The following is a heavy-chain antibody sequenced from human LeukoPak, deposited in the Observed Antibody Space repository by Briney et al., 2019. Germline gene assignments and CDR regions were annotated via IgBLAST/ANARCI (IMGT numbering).Heavy chain of an antibody. CDR3: ARAPYDILTGYSPYYFES. J-gene: IGHJ4*02. CDR2: FSSTSSHI. D-gene: IGHD3-9*01. Sequence: TGGSLRLSCAASGFSLITYNMNWVRQAPGKGLEWVSSFSSTSSHIYYADSVKGRFTISRDNAKNSLYLQMNSLRAEDTAVYYCARAPYDILTGYSPYYFESWGQGTLVTVSS. CDR1: GFSLITYN. V-gene: IGHV3-21*06.